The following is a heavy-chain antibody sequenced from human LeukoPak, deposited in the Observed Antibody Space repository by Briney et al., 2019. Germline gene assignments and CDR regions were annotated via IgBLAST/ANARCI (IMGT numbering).Heavy chain of an antibody. V-gene: IGHV3-48*04. CDR1: GFTFSSYS. CDR3: ARDFVLSGGWPSRKGYFDL. Sequence: GGSLRLSCVASGFTFSSYSMNWVRQAPGKGPEWVSYISGRSTTIYYADSVKGRFTVSRDNANNSLYLQMNSLRAEDTAVYYCARDFVLSGGWPSRKGYFDLWGRGTLVTVSS. J-gene: IGHJ2*01. CDR2: ISGRSTTI. D-gene: IGHD6-19*01.